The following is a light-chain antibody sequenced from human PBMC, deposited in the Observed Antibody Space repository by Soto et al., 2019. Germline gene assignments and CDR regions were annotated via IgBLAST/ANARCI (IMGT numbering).Light chain of an antibody. V-gene: IGKV3-11*01. CDR1: QSVSSY. J-gene: IGKJ3*01. Sequence: EIVLTQSPATLSLSPGERATLSCRASQSVSSYLAWYQQKPGQAPRLLIYDAANRATGIPARFIGSGSGTDFTLTISSLEPEDFAVYYCQQRSNWPPGFTFGPGTKVDIK. CDR2: DAA. CDR3: QQRSNWPPGFT.